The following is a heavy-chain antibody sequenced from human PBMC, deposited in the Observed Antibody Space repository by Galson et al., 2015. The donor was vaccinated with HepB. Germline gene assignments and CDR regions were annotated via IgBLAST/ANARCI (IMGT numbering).Heavy chain of an antibody. CDR3: TRVREGSSIEYYYGMDV. V-gene: IGHV3-73*01. CDR2: IRSKANSYAT. D-gene: IGHD1-26*01. J-gene: IGHJ6*02. Sequence: SLRLSCAASGFTFSGSAMHWVRQASGKGLEWVGRIRSKANSYATAYAASVKGRFTISRDDSKNTAYLQMNSLKTEDTAVYYCTRVREGSSIEYYYGMDVWGQGTTVTVSS. CDR1: GFTFSGSA.